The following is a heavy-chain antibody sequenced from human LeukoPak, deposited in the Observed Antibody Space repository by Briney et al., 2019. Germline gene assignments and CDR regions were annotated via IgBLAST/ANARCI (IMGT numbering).Heavy chain of an antibody. CDR2: ILYDGSNK. J-gene: IGHJ6*04. CDR1: GFTFSSYS. V-gene: IGHV3-30*04. D-gene: IGHD2-2*01. Sequence: GGSLRLSCAASGFTFSSYSMHWVRQAPGKGLEWVAVILYDGSNKFYADSVKGGFSISRDNSKNTLYLQMNSLRADDTAVYYCARDWCTTCYGGYYYGMDVWGKGTTVTVSS. CDR3: ARDWCTTCYGGYYYGMDV.